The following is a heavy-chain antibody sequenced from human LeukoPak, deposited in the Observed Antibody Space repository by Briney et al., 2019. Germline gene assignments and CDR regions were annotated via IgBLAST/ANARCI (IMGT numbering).Heavy chain of an antibody. Sequence: GGSLRLSCAASGFTFSNHYINWVRQTPGKGLVWVGRTRNKAERYNTEYAATVRGRFTISRDDSKKSLFLHMNSLKTEDTAVYYCARESSIFQVVARSYMDVWGKGTTVTVSS. V-gene: IGHV3-72*01. J-gene: IGHJ6*03. CDR2: TRNKAERYNT. D-gene: IGHD3-3*01. CDR3: ARESSIFQVVARSYMDV. CDR1: GFTFSNHY.